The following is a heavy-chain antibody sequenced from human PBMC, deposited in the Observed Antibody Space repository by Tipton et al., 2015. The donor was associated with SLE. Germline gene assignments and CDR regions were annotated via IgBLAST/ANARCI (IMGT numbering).Heavy chain of an antibody. CDR3: AREGQLVGKYFQH. V-gene: IGHV3-11*01. CDR2: ISSSGSTI. Sequence: SGFTFSDYYMSWIRQAPGKGLEWVSYISSSGSTIYYADSVKGRFTISRDNAKNSLYLQMNSLRAEDTAVYYCAREGQLVGKYFQHWGQGTLVTVSS. CDR1: GFTFSDYY. D-gene: IGHD6-6*01. J-gene: IGHJ1*01.